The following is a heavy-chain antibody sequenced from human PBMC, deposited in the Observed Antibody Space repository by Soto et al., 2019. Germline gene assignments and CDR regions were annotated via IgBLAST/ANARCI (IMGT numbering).Heavy chain of an antibody. D-gene: IGHD3-10*01. CDR2: INPNSGFT. J-gene: IGHJ4*02. V-gene: IGHV1-2*04. Sequence: ASVKFSCKASGYTFTGYYMHWVRQAPGQVLECMVWINPNSGFTNYXXKFQGWVXXTRDTSISTAXMELSXLRSDDTAVYYCAREQPSSAADYWGQGTLVTVSX. CDR1: GYTFTGYY. CDR3: AREQPSSAADY.